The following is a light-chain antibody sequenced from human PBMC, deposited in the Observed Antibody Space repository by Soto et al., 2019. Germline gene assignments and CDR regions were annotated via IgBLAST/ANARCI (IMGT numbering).Light chain of an antibody. CDR1: QSVGTW. Sequence: DIPLTQSPSTLSASRGGMFTITCWASQSVGTWVAWYQQKPGKAPKLLIYKASSLESGVPSRFSGSGSGTEFTLTISSLQPDDFATYYCQQYNSYSWTFGQGTKVDIK. CDR3: QQYNSYSWT. CDR2: KAS. V-gene: IGKV1-5*03. J-gene: IGKJ1*01.